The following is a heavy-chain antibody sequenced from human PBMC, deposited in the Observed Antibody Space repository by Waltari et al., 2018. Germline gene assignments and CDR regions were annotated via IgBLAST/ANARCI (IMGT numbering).Heavy chain of an antibody. V-gene: IGHV3-30*18. J-gene: IGHJ5*02. CDR1: GFSLSHFG. CDR2: ASFDGSTK. CDR3: AKDAFGNTYLDH. D-gene: IGHD3-10*01. Sequence: QVQLVESGGGVVQPGMSLRLSCAASGFSLSHFGMHWVRQAPGKGLGWVALASFDGSTKYYDDSVRGRFTIAGDNSKNKLYLDINTLRVDDTAIYYCAKDAFGNTYLDHWGQGTLVTVSS.